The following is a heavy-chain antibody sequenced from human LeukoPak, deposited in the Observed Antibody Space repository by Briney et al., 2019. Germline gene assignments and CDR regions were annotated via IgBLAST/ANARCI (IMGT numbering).Heavy chain of an antibody. D-gene: IGHD3-9*01. CDR1: GGTFSSYA. J-gene: IGHJ5*02. CDR3: AKVEKSYDSLTGYYHWFDP. V-gene: IGHV1-69*06. CDR2: IMPLFGTA. Sequence: SVKLSCKASGGTFSSYAISWVRQAPGQGLEWMGGIMPLFGTAKNAQKFQGRVTITVDKSTSTAYMELSSLRSEDTAVYYCAKVEKSYDSLTGYYHWFDPWGQGTLVTVSS.